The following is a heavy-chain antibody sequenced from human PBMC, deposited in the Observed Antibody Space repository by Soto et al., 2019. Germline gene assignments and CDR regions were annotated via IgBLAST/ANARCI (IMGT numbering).Heavy chain of an antibody. J-gene: IGHJ4*02. CDR3: ASSYGSGYRAFDY. D-gene: IGHD3-10*01. CDR1: GDTFTFYS. V-gene: IGHV1-69*02. Sequence: QVQLVQSGAEVKRPGSSVKVSCKASGDTFTFYSINWVRQAPGLGLEWMGRINPILSMSNYAQRFQGRVTMTADKSTSTAYMDLRSLRSEDTATYYCASSYGSGYRAFDYWGQGALVTVSS. CDR2: INPILSMS.